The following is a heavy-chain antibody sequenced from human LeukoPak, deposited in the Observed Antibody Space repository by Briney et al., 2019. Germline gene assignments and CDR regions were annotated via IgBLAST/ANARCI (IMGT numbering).Heavy chain of an antibody. J-gene: IGHJ6*02. D-gene: IGHD5-12*01. Sequence: PGGSLRLSCTASGFTFGDYAMTWVRQAPGKGLEWVGFIRSKAYGGTTEFAASVKGRFIVSRDDSKSIASLQMNSLKTEDTAVYYCTAYDPSDYYGMDVWGQGTTVTVS. CDR1: GFTFGDYA. CDR2: IRSKAYGGTT. V-gene: IGHV3-49*04. CDR3: TAYDPSDYYGMDV.